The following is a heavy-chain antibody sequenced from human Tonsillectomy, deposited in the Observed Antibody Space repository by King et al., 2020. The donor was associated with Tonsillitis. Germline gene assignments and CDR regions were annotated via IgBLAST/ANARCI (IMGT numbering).Heavy chain of an antibody. V-gene: IGHV3-23*04. CDR3: AKDVGGYSCGWYDEDWFDP. D-gene: IGHD6-19*01. CDR1: GFTFSSYA. Sequence: VQLVESGGGLVQPGGSLRLSCAASGFTFSSYAMSWVRLAPGKGLEWVSAISGSGGSTYYADSVKGRFTISRDNSKNTLYLQMNSLRAEDTAVYYCAKDVGGYSCGWYDEDWFDPWGQGTLVTVSS. CDR2: ISGSGGST. J-gene: IGHJ5*02.